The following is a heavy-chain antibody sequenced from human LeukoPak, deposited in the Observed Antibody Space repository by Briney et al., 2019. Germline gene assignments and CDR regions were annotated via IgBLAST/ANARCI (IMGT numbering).Heavy chain of an antibody. V-gene: IGHV3-33*01. CDR2: IWYDGSNK. D-gene: IGHD6-13*01. CDR3: ARDPSRPYSSSWLDY. J-gene: IGHJ4*02. CDR1: GFXFSSYG. Sequence: GRSLRLSCAASGFXFSSYGIHWVRQAPGKGLEWVAVIWYDGSNKYYADSVKGRFTISRDNSKNTLYLQMNSLRAEDTAVYYCARDPSRPYSSSWLDYWGQGTLVTVSS.